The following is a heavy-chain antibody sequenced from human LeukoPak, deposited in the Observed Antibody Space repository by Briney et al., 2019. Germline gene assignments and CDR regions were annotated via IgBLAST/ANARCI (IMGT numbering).Heavy chain of an antibody. CDR3: ARGGFTIFGVVTPGDGMDV. J-gene: IGHJ6*02. CDR1: GFIFTTCG. D-gene: IGHD3-3*01. Sequence: PGRSLRLSCAASGFIFTTCGMHWVRQAPGKGLEWVAVISYDRSNKYYADSVKGRFTISRDNSKNTLYLQMNSLRAEDTAVYYCARGGFTIFGVVTPGDGMDVWGQGTTVTVSS. V-gene: IGHV3-30*03. CDR2: ISYDRSNK.